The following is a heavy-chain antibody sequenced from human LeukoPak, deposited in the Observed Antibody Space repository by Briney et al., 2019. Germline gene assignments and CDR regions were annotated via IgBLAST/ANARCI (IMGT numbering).Heavy chain of an antibody. CDR2: IYHSGST. CDR3: ARLRAHYYDSSGNFDY. CDR1: GGSINTPNYY. Sequence: SETLSLTCTVSGGSINTPNYYWGWIRQPPGKGLEWIGSIYHSGSTYYNPSLKSRVTISVDTSKNQFSLKLSSVTAADTAVYYCARLRAHYYDSSGNFDYWGQGTLVTVSS. V-gene: IGHV4-39*07. J-gene: IGHJ4*02. D-gene: IGHD3-22*01.